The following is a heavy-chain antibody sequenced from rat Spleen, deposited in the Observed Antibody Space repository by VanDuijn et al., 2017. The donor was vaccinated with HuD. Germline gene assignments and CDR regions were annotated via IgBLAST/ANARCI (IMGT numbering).Heavy chain of an antibody. CDR1: GFTFNNYV. J-gene: IGHJ2*01. CDR2: ISYDGIST. CDR3: ARHWGY. V-gene: IGHV5-29*01. Sequence: EVQLVESGGGLVQPGSSLKLSCAASGFTFNNYVMAWVRQAPTKGLEWVAAISYDGISTYYRDSVKGRFTISRDNTKSTLYLQMDSLRSEDTATYYCARHWGYWGQGVMVTVSS. D-gene: IGHD4-6*01.